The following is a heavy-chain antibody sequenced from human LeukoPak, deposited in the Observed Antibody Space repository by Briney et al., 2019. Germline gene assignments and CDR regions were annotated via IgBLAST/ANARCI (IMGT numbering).Heavy chain of an antibody. CDR2: ISSNGGST. CDR3: ARSPRLKVGATDYYYYMDV. D-gene: IGHD1-26*01. V-gene: IGHV3-64*01. J-gene: IGHJ6*03. Sequence: PRGSLRLSCAASGFTFSSYAMHWVRQAPGKGLEYVPAISSNGGSTYYANSVKGRFTISRDNSKNTLYLQMGSLRAEDMAVYYCARSPRLKVGATDYYYYMDVWGKGTTVTVSS. CDR1: GFTFSSYA.